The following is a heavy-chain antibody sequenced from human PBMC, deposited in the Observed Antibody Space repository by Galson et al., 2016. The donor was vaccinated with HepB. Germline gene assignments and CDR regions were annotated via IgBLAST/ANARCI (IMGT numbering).Heavy chain of an antibody. V-gene: IGHV1-18*01. CDR1: GYTSTNNG. J-gene: IGHJ4*02. Sequence: SVKVSCKASGYTSTNNGITWVRQPPGQGLEWRRWISPYKGDPNFAQTFQGRVTMTTDTSTSTVSMELRSLRYDNTAVYFWARVGPLGSYDYWGQGTLVTVSS. CDR2: ISPYKGDP. D-gene: IGHD7-27*01. CDR3: ARVGPLGSYDY.